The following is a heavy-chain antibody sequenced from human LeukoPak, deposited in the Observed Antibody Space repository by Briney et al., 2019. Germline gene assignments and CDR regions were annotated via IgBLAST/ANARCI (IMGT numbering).Heavy chain of an antibody. CDR1: GFTFSSYS. CDR2: ISSSSSTI. Sequence: GGSLRLSCGASGFTFSSYSMNWVRQAPGKGLEWFSPISSSSSTIYYADSVKGRFTISRDNAKNSLYLQMNSLRAEDTSVYYCASYGDYSPFDYWGQGTLVTVSS. CDR3: ASYGDYSPFDY. D-gene: IGHD4-17*01. V-gene: IGHV3-48*01. J-gene: IGHJ4*02.